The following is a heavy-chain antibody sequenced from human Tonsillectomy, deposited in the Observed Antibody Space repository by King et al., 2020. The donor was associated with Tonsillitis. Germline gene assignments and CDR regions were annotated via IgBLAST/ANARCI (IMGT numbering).Heavy chain of an antibody. V-gene: IGHV4-39*01. CDR2: IYYTGIT. CDR1: ADSISTNTYY. Sequence: QLQESGPGLVEPSETLSLTCTVSADSISTNTYYWGWIRQPPGKGLEWIGNIYYTGITYYNPSLRTRVTISVDTSNNQFSLKLSSVTAADTAIYYCARHRPAVYSSGWYWSLWGQGTLVTVSS. CDR3: ARHRPAVYSSGWYWSL. J-gene: IGHJ4*02. D-gene: IGHD6-19*01.